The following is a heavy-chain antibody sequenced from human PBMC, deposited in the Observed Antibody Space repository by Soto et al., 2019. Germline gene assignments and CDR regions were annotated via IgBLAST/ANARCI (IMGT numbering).Heavy chain of an antibody. Sequence: GGSLRLSCAASGFTFSSYWMHWVRQAPGKGLVWVSRINSDGSSTSYADSVKGRFTISRDNAKNTLYLQMNSLRAEDTAVYYCARIYSSSWYTSDHDAFDIWGQGTMVTV. CDR3: ARIYSSSWYTSDHDAFDI. V-gene: IGHV3-74*01. J-gene: IGHJ3*02. CDR1: GFTFSSYW. CDR2: INSDGSST. D-gene: IGHD6-13*01.